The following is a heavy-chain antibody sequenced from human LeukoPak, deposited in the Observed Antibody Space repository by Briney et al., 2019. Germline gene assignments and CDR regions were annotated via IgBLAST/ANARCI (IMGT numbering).Heavy chain of an antibody. CDR3: AKGLFDWLATDY. Sequence: GGTLRLSCAASGFTFSSYGMSWVRQAPGKGLEWVSAISGSGGSTYYADPVKGRFTISRDNSKNTLYLQMNSLRAEDTAVYYCAKGLFDWLATDYWGQGTLVTVSS. V-gene: IGHV3-23*01. CDR1: GFTFSSYG. J-gene: IGHJ4*02. D-gene: IGHD3-9*01. CDR2: ISGSGGST.